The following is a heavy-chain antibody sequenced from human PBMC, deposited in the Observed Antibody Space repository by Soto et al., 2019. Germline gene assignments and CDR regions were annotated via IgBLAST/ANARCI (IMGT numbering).Heavy chain of an antibody. V-gene: IGHV3-66*01. CDR1: GFTVSSNY. D-gene: IGHD3-3*01. J-gene: IGHJ4*02. CDR2: IYSGGST. CDR3: ARGADFWSGYPDY. Sequence: SLRLSCAASGFTVSSNYMSWVRRAPGKGLEWVSVIYSGGSTYYADSVKGRFTISRDNSKNTLYLQMNSLRAEDTAVYYCARGADFWSGYPDYWGQRTLVTVSS.